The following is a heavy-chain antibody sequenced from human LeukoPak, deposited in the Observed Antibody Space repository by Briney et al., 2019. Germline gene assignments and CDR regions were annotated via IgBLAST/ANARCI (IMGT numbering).Heavy chain of an antibody. Sequence: PGRSLRLSCAASGFTFSNYVMYWVRQAPGKGLEWVALIWSDGNNKHYVDSVKGRFTISRDNSKNTLYLQMNSLRVEDTAVYYCARDSPGGYLDYWGQGILVSVSS. V-gene: IGHV3-33*01. CDR3: ARDSPGGYLDY. CDR1: GFTFSNYV. CDR2: IWSDGNNK. J-gene: IGHJ4*02. D-gene: IGHD3-10*01.